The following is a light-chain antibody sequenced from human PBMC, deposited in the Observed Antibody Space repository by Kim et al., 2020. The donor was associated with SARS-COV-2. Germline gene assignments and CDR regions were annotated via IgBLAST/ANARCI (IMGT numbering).Light chain of an antibody. V-gene: IGKV3-15*01. CDR2: DAS. CDR3: QQHNNWFPDT. J-gene: IGKJ5*01. CDR1: QSISSN. Sequence: EIVMTQSPATLSVSPGERATLSCRASQSISSNLAWYQQKPGQAPRLLIYDASTRATGIPARFSGSGSGTEFTLTISSLQSEDFAVYYCQQHNNWFPDTFGQGTRLEIK.